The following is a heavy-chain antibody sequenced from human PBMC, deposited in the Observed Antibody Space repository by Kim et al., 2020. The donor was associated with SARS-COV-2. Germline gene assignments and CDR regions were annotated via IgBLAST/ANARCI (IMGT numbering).Heavy chain of an antibody. D-gene: IGHD5-18*01. CDR3: ARALPAIQPDETPPGSFDY. Sequence: RVTISRDTSASTAYMELSSLRSEDTAVYYCARALPAIQPDETPPGSFDYWGQGTLVTVSS. V-gene: IGHV1-3*01. J-gene: IGHJ4*02.